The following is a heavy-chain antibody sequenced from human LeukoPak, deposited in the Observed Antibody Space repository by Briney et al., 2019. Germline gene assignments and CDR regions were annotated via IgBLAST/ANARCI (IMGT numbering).Heavy chain of an antibody. CDR1: GGSISSYY. CDR3: ARLTPRNREVDP. V-gene: IGHV4-59*08. Sequence: PSETLSLTCTVSGGSISSYYWSWIRQPPGKGLEWIGYIYYSGSTNYNPSLKSRVTISVDTSKNQLSLKLSSVTAADTAVYYCARLTPRNREVDPWGQGTVVTVSS. J-gene: IGHJ5*02. CDR2: IYYSGST.